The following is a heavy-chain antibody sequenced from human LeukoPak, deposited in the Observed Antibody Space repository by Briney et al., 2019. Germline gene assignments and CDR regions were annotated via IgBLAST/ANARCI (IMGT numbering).Heavy chain of an antibody. Sequence: SETLSLTCTVSRGSISSGGNYWSWIRQPPGKGLEWIGYIYYSGSANYNPSLKGRVTISVDTSKNQFSLKLSSVTAADTAVYYCARGYYYGSGSRPNGMDVWGQGTTVTVSS. V-gene: IGHV4-61*08. CDR1: RGSISSGGNY. CDR2: IYYSGSA. J-gene: IGHJ6*02. D-gene: IGHD3-10*01. CDR3: ARGYYYGSGSRPNGMDV.